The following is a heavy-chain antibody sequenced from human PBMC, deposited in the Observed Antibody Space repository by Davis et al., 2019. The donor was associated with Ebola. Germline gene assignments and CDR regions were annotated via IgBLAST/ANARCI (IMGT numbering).Heavy chain of an antibody. CDR2: INAGNGNT. Sequence: ASVKVSCKASGYTFTSYTMHWVRQAPGQRLEWMGWINAGNGNTKYSQKFQGRVTMTRDTSISTAYMELSRLRSDDTAVYYCAREGFLWFGELLGPNWFDPWGQGTLVTVSS. D-gene: IGHD3-10*01. V-gene: IGHV1-3*01. J-gene: IGHJ5*02. CDR3: AREGFLWFGELLGPNWFDP. CDR1: GYTFTSYT.